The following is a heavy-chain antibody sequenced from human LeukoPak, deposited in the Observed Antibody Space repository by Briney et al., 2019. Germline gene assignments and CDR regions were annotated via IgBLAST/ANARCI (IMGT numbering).Heavy chain of an antibody. CDR3: AKWGDYDVLTGYYVSDY. J-gene: IGHJ4*02. Sequence: GGSLRLSCAASGFTFSNYAMSWVRQAPGKGLEWVSAITGSGGNTYYADSVKGRFTISSDNSKNTVFLQMTSLRAEDTAVYYCAKWGDYDVLTGYYVSDYWGQGPLVTVSS. V-gene: IGHV3-23*01. CDR1: GFTFSNYA. CDR2: ITGSGGNT. D-gene: IGHD3-9*01.